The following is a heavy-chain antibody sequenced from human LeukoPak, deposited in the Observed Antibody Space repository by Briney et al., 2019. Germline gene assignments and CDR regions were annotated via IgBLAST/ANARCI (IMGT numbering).Heavy chain of an antibody. D-gene: IGHD3-3*01. J-gene: IGHJ4*02. CDR1: GYTFTSYA. V-gene: IGHV1-3*01. Sequence: GASVNVSCKASGYTFTSYAMHWVRQAPGQRLEWMGWINAGNGNTKYSQKFQGRVTITRDTSASTAYMELSSLRSEDTAVYYCARELTYYDFWSGYYGSYYFDYWGQGTLVTVSS. CDR3: ARELTYYDFWSGYYGSYYFDY. CDR2: INAGNGNT.